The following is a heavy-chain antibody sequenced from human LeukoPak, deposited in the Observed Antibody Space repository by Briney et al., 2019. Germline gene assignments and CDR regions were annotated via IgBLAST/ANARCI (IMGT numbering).Heavy chain of an antibody. D-gene: IGHD4-17*01. V-gene: IGHV3-9*01. CDR3: AKDMTTVTTSGSDY. Sequence: GRSLRLSCVASGFTFDDYAMHWVRQVPGKGLEWVSGISWNSGSTGYADSVKGRFTISRDNAKNSLYLQMNSLRAEDTALYYCAKDMTTVTTSGSDYWGQRTLVTVSS. CDR2: ISWNSGST. J-gene: IGHJ4*02. CDR1: GFTFDDYA.